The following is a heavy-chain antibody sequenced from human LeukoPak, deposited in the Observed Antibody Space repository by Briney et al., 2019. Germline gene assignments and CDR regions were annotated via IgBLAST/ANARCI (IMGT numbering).Heavy chain of an antibody. CDR3: ARFISGSYYDYFDY. J-gene: IGHJ4*02. Sequence: PSETLSLTCAVSGYSISSGYYWGWIRQPPGKGLEWIGSIYHSGSTYYNPSLKSRVTISVDTSKNQFSLKLSSVTAADTAVYYCARFISGSYYDYFDYWGQGMLVTVSS. V-gene: IGHV4-38-2*01. D-gene: IGHD1-26*01. CDR2: IYHSGST. CDR1: GYSISSGYY.